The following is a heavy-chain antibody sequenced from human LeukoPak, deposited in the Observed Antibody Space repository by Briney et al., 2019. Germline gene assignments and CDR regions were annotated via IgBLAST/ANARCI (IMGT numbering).Heavy chain of an antibody. D-gene: IGHD6-13*01. V-gene: IGHV3-9*01. CDR1: GFIFDDFS. J-gene: IGHJ4*02. CDR2: ITWHGRST. Sequence: PGRSLRLSCAASGFIFDDFSKFWVRQVPGKGLEWVSSITWHGRSTAYADSVRGRFTISRDNAKYSLYLQMNSLRPEDTAFYYCTKATTRRVPAATIDSWGQGTLVTISS. CDR3: TKATTRRVPAATIDS.